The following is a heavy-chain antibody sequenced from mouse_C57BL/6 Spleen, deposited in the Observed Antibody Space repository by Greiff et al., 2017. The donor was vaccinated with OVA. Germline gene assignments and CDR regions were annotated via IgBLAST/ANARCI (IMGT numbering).Heavy chain of an antibody. D-gene: IGHD1-1*01. Sequence: QVQLKESGPELVKPGASVKISCKASGYAFRSSWMNWVKQRPGKGLEWIGRIYPGDGDTNYNGKFKGKATLTAYKSSSTAYMQLSSLTSEDSAVYFCAKIRYGSSYLDYWGQGTTLTVSS. CDR1: GYAFRSSW. J-gene: IGHJ2*01. CDR2: IYPGDGDT. V-gene: IGHV1-82*01. CDR3: AKIRYGSSYLDY.